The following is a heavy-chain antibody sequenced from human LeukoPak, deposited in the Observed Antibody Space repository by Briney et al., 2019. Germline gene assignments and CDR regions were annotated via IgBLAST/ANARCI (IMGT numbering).Heavy chain of an antibody. D-gene: IGHD3-10*01. J-gene: IGHJ3*02. CDR1: GGSIRSYY. CDR3: ASGGQRAFDI. CDR2: IYYSGST. Sequence: SETLSLTCTVSGGSIRSYYWSWIRQPPGKGLEWIGYIYYSGSTNYNPSLKSRVTISADTSKNQFSLKLSSVTAADTAVYYCASGGQRAFDIWGQGTMVTVSS. V-gene: IGHV4-59*08.